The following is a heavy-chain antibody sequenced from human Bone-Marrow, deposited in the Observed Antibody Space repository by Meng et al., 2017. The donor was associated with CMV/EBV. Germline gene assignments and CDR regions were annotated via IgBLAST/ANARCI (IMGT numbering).Heavy chain of an antibody. J-gene: IGHJ4*02. V-gene: IGHV3-33*08. Sequence: LSLTCAASGFTFSSYAIHWVRQAPGKGLEWVAVIWYDGSNKYYADSVKGRFTISRDNSKNSLYLQMNSLRAEDTAVYYCEAGATTGDYWGQGTLVTVSS. D-gene: IGHD1-26*01. CDR2: IWYDGSNK. CDR1: GFTFSSYA. CDR3: EAGATTGDY.